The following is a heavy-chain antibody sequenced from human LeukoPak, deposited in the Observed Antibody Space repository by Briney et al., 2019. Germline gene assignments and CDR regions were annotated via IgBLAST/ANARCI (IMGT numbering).Heavy chain of an antibody. CDR3: ARFSIYYGMDV. J-gene: IGHJ6*02. V-gene: IGHV4-39*07. D-gene: IGHD2/OR15-2a*01. Sequence: SETLSLTCTVSGGSISSSSYYWGWIRQPPGKGLEWIGSIYYSGSAYYNPSLKSRVTISEDTSKNQFSLKLSSVTAADTAVYYCARFSIYYGMDVWGQGTTVTVSS. CDR1: GGSISSSSYY. CDR2: IYYSGSA.